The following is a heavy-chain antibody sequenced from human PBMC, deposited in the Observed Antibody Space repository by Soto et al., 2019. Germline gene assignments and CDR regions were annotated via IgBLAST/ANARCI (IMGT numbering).Heavy chain of an antibody. CDR2: IYYSGST. J-gene: IGHJ4*02. Sequence: PSETLSLTCTVSGGSISSSSYYWGWIRQPPGKGLEWIGSIYYSGSTYYNPSLKSRVTISVDTSKNQFSLKLSSVTAADTAVYYCARQYNDLRDYGGNSGPRGSTLSTSRDYWGQGTLVTVSS. CDR1: GGSISSSSYY. CDR3: ARQYNDLRDYGGNSGPRGSTLSTSRDY. D-gene: IGHD4-17*01. V-gene: IGHV4-39*01.